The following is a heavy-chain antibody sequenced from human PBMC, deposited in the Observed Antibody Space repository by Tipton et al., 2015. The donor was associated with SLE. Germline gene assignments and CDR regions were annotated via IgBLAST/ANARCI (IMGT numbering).Heavy chain of an antibody. Sequence: TLSLTCTVSGGSISSGGYYWSWIRQHPGKGLEWIGDIYYSESTYYNPSLKSRVTISVDTSKNQFSLKLSSVTAADTAVYYCARDGDGDYLVGFDLWGRGTLVTVSS. CDR1: GGSISSGGYY. CDR2: IYYSEST. CDR3: ARDGDGDYLVGFDL. D-gene: IGHD4-17*01. V-gene: IGHV4-31*03. J-gene: IGHJ2*01.